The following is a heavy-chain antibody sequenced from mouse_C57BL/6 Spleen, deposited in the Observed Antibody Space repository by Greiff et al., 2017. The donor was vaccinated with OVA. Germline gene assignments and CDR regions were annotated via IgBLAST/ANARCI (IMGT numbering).Heavy chain of an antibody. CDR3: ARPGYYEAWFAY. Sequence: QVQLQQPGAELVKPGASVKLSCKASGYTFTSYWMHWVKQRPGQGLEWIGMIHPNSGSTNYNEKFKSKATLTVDESSSTAYMQLSSLTTEDSAVYYCARPGYYEAWFAYWGQGTLVTVSA. CDR2: IHPNSGST. CDR1: GYTFTSYW. V-gene: IGHV1-64*01. D-gene: IGHD2-3*01. J-gene: IGHJ3*01.